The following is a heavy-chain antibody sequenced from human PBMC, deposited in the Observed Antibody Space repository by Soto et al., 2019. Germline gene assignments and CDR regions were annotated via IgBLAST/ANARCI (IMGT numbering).Heavy chain of an antibody. CDR2: INPNSGGT. CDR3: ARDFYSSGWQYYYYYGMDV. V-gene: IGHV1-2*02. CDR1: GYTFTGYY. J-gene: IGHJ6*02. Sequence: GASVKVSCKASGYTFTGYYMHWVRQAPGQGLEWMGWINPNSGGTNYAQKLQGRVTMTTDTSTSTAYMELRSLRSDDTAVYYCARDFYSSGWQYYYYYGMDVWGQGTTVTVSS. D-gene: IGHD6-19*01.